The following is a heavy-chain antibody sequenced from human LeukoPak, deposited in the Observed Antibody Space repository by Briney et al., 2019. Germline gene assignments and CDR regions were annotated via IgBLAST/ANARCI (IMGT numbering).Heavy chain of an antibody. CDR1: GDSISSSSYY. J-gene: IGHJ4*02. D-gene: IGHD3-3*01. Sequence: SQTLSLTXTVSGDSISSSSYYWSWIRQPAGKGLDWIGRFYTSGSTNYNPSLKSRVTISVDTSKNQFSLKLSSVTAADTAVYYCARVSRFSYYFDYWGQGTLVTVSS. CDR2: FYTSGST. CDR3: ARVSRFSYYFDY. V-gene: IGHV4-61*02.